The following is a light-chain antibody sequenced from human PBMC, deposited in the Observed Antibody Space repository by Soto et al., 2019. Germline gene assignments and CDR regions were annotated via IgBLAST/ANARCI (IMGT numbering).Light chain of an antibody. CDR3: SSSTSSSTLVV. CDR1: RSDVGGYNY. Sequence: QSALTQPASVSGSPGQSITISCTGTRSDVGGYNYVSWYQQHPGKAPKLMIYDVSNRPSGVSNRFSGSKSGNTASLTISGLQAEDEADYYCSSSTSSSTLVVFGGGTKVTVL. CDR2: DVS. V-gene: IGLV2-14*01. J-gene: IGLJ2*01.